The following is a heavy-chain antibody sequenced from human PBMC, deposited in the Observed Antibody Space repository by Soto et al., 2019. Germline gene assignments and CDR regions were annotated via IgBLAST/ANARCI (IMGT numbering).Heavy chain of an antibody. CDR3: ARGSRLRFLEWLPHHYYYYGMDV. V-gene: IGHV4-34*01. CDR1: GGSFSGYY. J-gene: IGHJ6*02. D-gene: IGHD3-3*01. Sequence: SETLSLTCAVYGGSFSGYYWSWIRQPPGKGLEWIGEINHSGRTNYNPSLKSRVTISVDTSKNQCSLKLSSVTAADTDVYYCARGSRLRFLEWLPHHYYYYGMDVWGQGTTVT. CDR2: INHSGRT.